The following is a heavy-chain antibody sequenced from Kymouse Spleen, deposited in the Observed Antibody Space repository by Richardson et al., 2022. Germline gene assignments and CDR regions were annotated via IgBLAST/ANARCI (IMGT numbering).Heavy chain of an antibody. D-gene: IGHD3-10*01. CDR1: GGSISSSSYY. V-gene: IGHV4-39*01. J-gene: IGHJ4*02. CDR3: ARLVRGVIIDY. CDR2: IYYSGST. Sequence: QLQLQESGPGLVKPSETLSLTCTVSGGSISSSSYYWGWIRQPPGKGLEWIGSIYYSGSTYYNPSLKSRVTISVDTSKNQFSLKLSSVTAADTAVYYCARLVRGVIIDYWGQGTLVTVSS.